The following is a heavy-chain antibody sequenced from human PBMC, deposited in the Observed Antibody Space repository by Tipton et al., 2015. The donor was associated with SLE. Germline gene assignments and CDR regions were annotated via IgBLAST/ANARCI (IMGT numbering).Heavy chain of an antibody. CDR1: GGSMSSGNYY. V-gene: IGHV4-61*02. CDR3: TRDGGVGATVW. Sequence: TLSLTCTVSGGSMSSGNYYWSWIRQPAGKGLEWIGRLYASGSTNYNPSLKSRVTMSVDTSRKQFSLKLTSVTAADTAVYYCTRDGGVGATVWWGQGTLVTVSS. J-gene: IGHJ4*02. CDR2: LYASGST. D-gene: IGHD1-26*01.